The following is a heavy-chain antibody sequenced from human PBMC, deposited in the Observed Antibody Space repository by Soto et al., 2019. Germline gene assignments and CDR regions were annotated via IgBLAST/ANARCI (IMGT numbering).Heavy chain of an antibody. CDR2: INAGNGNT. CDR1: GGTFSSYA. D-gene: IGHD3-3*01. J-gene: IGHJ4*02. Sequence: ASVKVSCKASGGTFSSYAISWVRQAPGQRLEWMGWINAGNGNTKYSQKFQGRVTITRDTSASTAYMELSSLRSEDTAVYYCARDGIDYDFWSGYYFDYWGQGTLVTVSS. CDR3: ARDGIDYDFWSGYYFDY. V-gene: IGHV1-3*01.